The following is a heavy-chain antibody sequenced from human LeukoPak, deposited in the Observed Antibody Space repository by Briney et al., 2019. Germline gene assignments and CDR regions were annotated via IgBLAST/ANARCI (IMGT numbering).Heavy chain of an antibody. CDR1: GFTFSDYG. Sequence: GGSLRLSCAAAGFTFSDYGMNWVRQAPGKGLEWVSGISGSGISTYYADSVKGRFTISRDNSKNTLYLQMNSLRVEDTAVYYCARPGSGIASFDYWGQGILVTVSS. J-gene: IGHJ4*02. CDR2: ISGSGIST. D-gene: IGHD3-10*01. V-gene: IGHV3-23*01. CDR3: ARPGSGIASFDY.